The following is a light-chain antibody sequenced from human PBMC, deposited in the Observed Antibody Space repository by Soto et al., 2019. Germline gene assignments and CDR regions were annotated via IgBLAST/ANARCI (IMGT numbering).Light chain of an antibody. CDR3: QQYGSSPGVT. J-gene: IGKJ4*01. V-gene: IGKV3-20*01. CDR1: QSVSSSY. Sequence: EIELTQSPGTLSLSPGERATLSCRASQSVSSSYLAWYQQKPGQAPRLLIYGASSRATGIPDRFSGSGSGTDFTLTISRLEPEDFAVYYCQQYGSSPGVTFGGGTKVEIK. CDR2: GAS.